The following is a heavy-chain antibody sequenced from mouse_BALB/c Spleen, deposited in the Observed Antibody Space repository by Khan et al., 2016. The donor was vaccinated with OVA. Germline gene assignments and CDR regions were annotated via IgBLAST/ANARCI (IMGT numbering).Heavy chain of an antibody. CDR2: INPDSSTI. V-gene: IGHV4-1*02. CDR3: ARGSRLYYCSMDY. Sequence: EVKLLESGGGLVQPGGSLKLSCAASGFAFSKYWMSWVRQAPGKGLEWIGEINPDSSTINYPPSLTDKFIISRDNAKNTLYLQMSTVKSEATALFYSARGSRLYYCSMDYWGQGTSVTVSS. CDR1: GFAFSKYW. J-gene: IGHJ4*01. D-gene: IGHD1-3*01.